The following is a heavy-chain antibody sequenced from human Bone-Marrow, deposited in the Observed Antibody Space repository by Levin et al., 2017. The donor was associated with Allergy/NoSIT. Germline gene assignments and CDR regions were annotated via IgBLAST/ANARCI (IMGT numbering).Heavy chain of an antibody. Sequence: GESLKISCAASGFSFSNYGMHWVRQAPGKGLEWVAIISFDGSHQYYADSVKGRFTISRDNSKNTVSLQMSSLRPEDTALYYCAKTHNSSLSFDQWGQGTLVTVSS. CDR3: AKTHNSSLSFDQ. V-gene: IGHV3-30*18. CDR2: ISFDGSHQ. D-gene: IGHD6-13*01. CDR1: GFSFSNYG. J-gene: IGHJ4*02.